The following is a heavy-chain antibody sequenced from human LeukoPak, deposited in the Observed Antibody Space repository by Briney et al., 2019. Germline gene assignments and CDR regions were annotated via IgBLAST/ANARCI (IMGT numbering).Heavy chain of an antibody. D-gene: IGHD2-2*01. CDR1: GGSISSYY. Sequence: KPSETLSLTCTVSGGSISSYYWSWIRQPAGKGLEWIGRIYTGGSTNYNPSLKSRVTMSIDTSKNQFSLKLSSVTAADTAVYYCARAPTAYCLSTSCQPYFDYWGQGTLVTVSS. CDR2: IYTGGST. J-gene: IGHJ4*02. CDR3: ARAPTAYCLSTSCQPYFDY. V-gene: IGHV4-4*07.